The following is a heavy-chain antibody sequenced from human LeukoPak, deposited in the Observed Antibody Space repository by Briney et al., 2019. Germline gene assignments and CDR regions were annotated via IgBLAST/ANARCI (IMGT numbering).Heavy chain of an antibody. CDR1: GFTFSDYT. D-gene: IGHD3-22*01. Sequence: GGSLGLSCAASGFTFSDYTINWVRQAPGKGLEWVSGLSGSGGTTYYADSVKGRFTISRDNSKNTLYLQMDSLRAEDTAVYFCARVMMVVANLWGVYDYWGQGTLVTVSS. J-gene: IGHJ4*02. V-gene: IGHV3-23*01. CDR3: ARVMMVVANLWGVYDY. CDR2: LSGSGGTT.